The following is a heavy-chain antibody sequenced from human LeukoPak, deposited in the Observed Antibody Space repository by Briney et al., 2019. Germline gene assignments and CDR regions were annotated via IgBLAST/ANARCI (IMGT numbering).Heavy chain of an antibody. CDR3: ARGRADIVVAPAPTPRDMDV. V-gene: IGHV4-34*01. D-gene: IGHD2-2*01. CDR2: INHSGST. J-gene: IGHJ6*02. CDR1: GGSFSGYY. Sequence: SETLSLTCAVYGGSFSGYYWSWIRQPPGKGLEWIGEINHSGSTNYNPSLKSRVTISVDTSKNQFSLKLSSVTAADTAVYYCARGRADIVVAPAPTPRDMDVWGQGTTVTVSS.